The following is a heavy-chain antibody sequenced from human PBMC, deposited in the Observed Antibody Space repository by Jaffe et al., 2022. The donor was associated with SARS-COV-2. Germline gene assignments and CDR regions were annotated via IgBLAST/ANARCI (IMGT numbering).Heavy chain of an antibody. J-gene: IGHJ5*02. CDR2: INHSGST. D-gene: IGHD3-10*01. Sequence: QVQLQQWGAGLLKPSETLSLTCAVYGGSFSGYYWSWIRQPPGKGLEWIGEINHSGSTNYNPSLKSRVTISVDTSKNQFSLKLSSVTAADTAVYYCARLKRITMVRGWFDPWGQGTLVTVSS. CDR1: GGSFSGYY. CDR3: ARLKRITMVRGWFDP. V-gene: IGHV4-34*01.